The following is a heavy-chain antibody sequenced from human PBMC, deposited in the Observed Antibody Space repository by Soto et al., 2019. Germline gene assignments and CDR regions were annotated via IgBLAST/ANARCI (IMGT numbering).Heavy chain of an antibody. CDR3: ARGSGWLDY. CDR2: VFHTGNT. J-gene: IGHJ4*02. D-gene: IGHD6-19*01. Sequence: QWQVQESGPGLVKPSETLSLTCTVSGGSITFNFWSWIRQPPGKGLEWIGYVFHTGNTDYNPSLKSRVNISVDTSKNRLSLKLDSVTAADTAIYYCARGSGWLDYWGQGTLVTVSS. CDR1: GGSITFNF. V-gene: IGHV4-59*08.